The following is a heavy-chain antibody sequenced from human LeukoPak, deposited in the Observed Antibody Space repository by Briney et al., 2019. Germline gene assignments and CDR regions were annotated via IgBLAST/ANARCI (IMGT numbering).Heavy chain of an antibody. CDR1: GFTFSSYA. Sequence: PGRSLRLSCAASGFTFSSYAMHWVRQAPGKGLEWVAVISYDGSNKYYADSVKGRLTISRDNSKNTLYLQMSSLRAEDTAVYYCARSYSYGPGGYFDSWGQGTLVTVSS. V-gene: IGHV3-30*04. J-gene: IGHJ4*02. CDR2: ISYDGSNK. D-gene: IGHD3-10*01. CDR3: ARSYSYGPGGYFDS.